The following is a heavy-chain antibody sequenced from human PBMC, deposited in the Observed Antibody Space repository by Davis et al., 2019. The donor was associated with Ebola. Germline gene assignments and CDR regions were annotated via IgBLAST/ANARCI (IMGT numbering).Heavy chain of an antibody. CDR1: GFTFSSYG. CDR2: IWYDGSNK. CDR3: ARGIIAAAGSQGDYFDY. V-gene: IGHV3-33*01. Sequence: PGGSLRLSCAASGFTFSSYGMHWVRQAPGKGLEWVAVIWYDGSNKYYADSVKGRFTISRDNSKNTLYLQMNSLRAEDTAVYYCARGIIAAAGSQGDYFDYWGQGTLVTVSS. J-gene: IGHJ4*02. D-gene: IGHD6-13*01.